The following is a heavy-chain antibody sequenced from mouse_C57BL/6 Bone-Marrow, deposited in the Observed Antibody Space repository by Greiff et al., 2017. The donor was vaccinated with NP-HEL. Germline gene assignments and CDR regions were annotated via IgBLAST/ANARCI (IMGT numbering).Heavy chain of an antibody. V-gene: IGHV1-81*01. J-gene: IGHJ1*03. CDR1: GYTFTSYG. Sequence: QVQLKQSGAELARPGASVKLSCKASGYTFTSYGISWVKQRPGQGLEWIGEIYPRSGNTYYNETFKGKATLTADKSSSTAYMELRSLTSEDSAVYFCARWGLLLRYPWYFDVWGTGTTVTVSS. CDR2: IYPRSGNT. D-gene: IGHD1-1*01. CDR3: ARWGLLLRYPWYFDV.